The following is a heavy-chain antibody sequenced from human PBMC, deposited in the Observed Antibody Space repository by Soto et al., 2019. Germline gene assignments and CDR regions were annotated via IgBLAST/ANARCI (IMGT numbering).Heavy chain of an antibody. CDR3: ANEGSFDSSGFYDYFHY. CDR1: GFTFSSYT. Sequence: EVQLLESGGGLVQPGGSLRLSCTASGFTFSSYTMSWVRQAPGEGLEWVSAISGSGGSTFYAASVKGRFAISRENSKNPLFLQMNSLRADYTAVDSFANEGSFDSSGFYDYFHYWGQGTLVTVSP. J-gene: IGHJ4*02. D-gene: IGHD3-22*01. V-gene: IGHV3-23*01. CDR2: ISGSGGST.